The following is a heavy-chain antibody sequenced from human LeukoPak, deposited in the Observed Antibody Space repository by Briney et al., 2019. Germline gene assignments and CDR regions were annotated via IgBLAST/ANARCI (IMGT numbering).Heavy chain of an antibody. D-gene: IGHD2-21*01. CDR3: ASWGYCGGDCYSGEYFQH. V-gene: IGHV1-69*13. CDR2: IIPIFGTA. Sequence: AASVKVSCKASGGTFSSYAISWVRQAPGQGLEWMGGIIPIFGTAHYAQKFQGRVTITADESTSTAYMELSSLRSEDTAVYYCASWGYCGGDCYSGEYFQHWGQGTLVTVSS. CDR1: GGTFSSYA. J-gene: IGHJ1*01.